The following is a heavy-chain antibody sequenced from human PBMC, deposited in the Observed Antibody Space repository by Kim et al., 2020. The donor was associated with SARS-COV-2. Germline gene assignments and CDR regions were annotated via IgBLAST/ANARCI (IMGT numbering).Heavy chain of an antibody. Sequence: ASVKVSCKASGYTFTGYYMHWVRQAPGQGLEWMGWINPNSGGTNYAQKFQGWVTMTRDKSISTAYMELSRLRSDDTAVYYCARGESIAVAGTQLFDYWGQGTLVTVSS. CDR3: ARGESIAVAGTQLFDY. CDR1: GYTFTGYY. V-gene: IGHV1-2*04. D-gene: IGHD6-19*01. J-gene: IGHJ4*02. CDR2: INPNSGGT.